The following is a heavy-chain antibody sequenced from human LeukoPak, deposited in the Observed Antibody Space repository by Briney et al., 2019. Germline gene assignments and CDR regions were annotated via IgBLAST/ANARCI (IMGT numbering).Heavy chain of an antibody. J-gene: IGHJ4*02. CDR1: GYTFTSYG. V-gene: IGHV1-46*01. CDR2: INPSGGST. Sequence: ASVKVSCKASGYTFTSYGISWVRQATGQGLEWMGIINPSGGSTSYAQKFQGRVTMTRDTSTSTVYMELSSLRSEDTAVYYCARLLRGFDYWGQGTLVTVSS. D-gene: IGHD3-10*01. CDR3: ARLLRGFDY.